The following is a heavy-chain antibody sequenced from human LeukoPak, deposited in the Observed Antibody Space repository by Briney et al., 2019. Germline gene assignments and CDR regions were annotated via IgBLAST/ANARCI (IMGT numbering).Heavy chain of an antibody. CDR3: ARVEGP. Sequence: GGSLRLSCVGSGFTFSSYWMSWVRQAPGKGLEWVANIKQDGSQKYYVDSVKGRFTISRDNAKNSLYLQMNSLRAEDTAVYYCARVEGPWGQGTLVTVSS. J-gene: IGHJ4*02. CDR1: GFTFSSYW. CDR2: IKQDGSQK. V-gene: IGHV3-7*03.